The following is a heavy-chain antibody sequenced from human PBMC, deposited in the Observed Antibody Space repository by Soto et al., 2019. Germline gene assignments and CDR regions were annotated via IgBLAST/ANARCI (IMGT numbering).Heavy chain of an antibody. J-gene: IGHJ4*02. CDR1: GASISGFY. Sequence: SETLSLTCTVSGASISGFYWNWIRQPPGKGLEWIGYIYHSGSTYYNPSLKSRVTISVDRSKNQFSLKLSSVTAADTAVYYCARRYSSGFDYWGQGTLVTVSS. V-gene: IGHV4-59*01. CDR3: ARRYSSGFDY. D-gene: IGHD6-19*01. CDR2: IYHSGST.